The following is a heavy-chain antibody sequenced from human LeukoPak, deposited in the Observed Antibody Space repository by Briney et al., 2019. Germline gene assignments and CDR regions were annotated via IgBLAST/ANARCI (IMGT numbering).Heavy chain of an antibody. J-gene: IGHJ5*02. CDR2: INHSGST. D-gene: IGHD3-22*01. V-gene: IGHV4-34*01. CDR3: ARHGLSGFYLPWFDP. Sequence: GSLRLSCAASGFTFSSYWMSWIRQPPGKGLEWIGEINHSGSTNYNPSLKSRVTISVDTSKNQFSLKLSSVTAADTAVYYCARHGLSGFYLPWFDPWGQGTLVTVSS. CDR1: GFTFSSYW.